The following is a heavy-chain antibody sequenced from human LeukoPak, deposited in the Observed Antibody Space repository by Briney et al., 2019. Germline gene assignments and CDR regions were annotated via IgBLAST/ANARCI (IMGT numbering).Heavy chain of an antibody. D-gene: IGHD2-2*01. CDR2: ISGGGRTT. CDR1: GFTFTDHA. CDR3: AKNVVFTRYFDS. J-gene: IGHJ4*02. V-gene: IGHV3-23*01. Sequence: GGSLRLSCAASGFTFTDHAMSWVRQAPGKGLQWIAVISGGGRTTEYADSVKGRFTVSRDNSMNTLSLHMDSLRVEDTAIYYCAKNVVFTRYFDSWGQGTLVTVSS.